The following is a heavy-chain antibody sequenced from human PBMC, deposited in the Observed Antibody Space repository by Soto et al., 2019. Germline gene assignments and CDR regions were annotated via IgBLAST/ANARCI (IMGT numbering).Heavy chain of an antibody. Sequence: QVQLVQSGAEVKKPGASVKVSCKASGYTFTSYGIIWVRQAPGQGLEWMGWISAYNGNTNYAQKVQGRVTMTADTSTSTAYMELRSLRSDVTAVYYCARYRATINSFWFDPWGQGTLVTVSS. CDR3: ARYRATINSFWFDP. J-gene: IGHJ5*02. V-gene: IGHV1-18*01. CDR1: GYTFTSYG. D-gene: IGHD1-26*01. CDR2: ISAYNGNT.